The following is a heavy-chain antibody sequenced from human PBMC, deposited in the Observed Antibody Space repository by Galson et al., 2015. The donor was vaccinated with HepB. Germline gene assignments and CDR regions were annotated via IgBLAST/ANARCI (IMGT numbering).Heavy chain of an antibody. V-gene: IGHV1-2*04. Sequence: SVKVSCKASGYTFTGYYMHWVRQAPGQGLERMGWINPNSGGTNYAQKFQGWVTMTRDTSISTAYMELSRLRSDDTAVYYCAIGYCTNGVCPGWFDPWGQGTLVTVSS. CDR2: INPNSGGT. D-gene: IGHD2-8*01. J-gene: IGHJ5*02. CDR3: AIGYCTNGVCPGWFDP. CDR1: GYTFTGYY.